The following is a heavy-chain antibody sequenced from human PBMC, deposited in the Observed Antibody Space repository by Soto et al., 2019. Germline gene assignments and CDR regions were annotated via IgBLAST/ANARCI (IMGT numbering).Heavy chain of an antibody. D-gene: IGHD3-22*01. CDR3: ARGDSSGYYTGGPYYYYYGMDV. CDR1: GGTFSSYA. J-gene: IGHJ6*02. CDR2: IIPIFGTA. V-gene: IGHV1-69*13. Sequence: SVKVSCKASGGTFSSYAISWVRQAPGQGLEWMGGIIPIFGTANYAQKFQGRVTITADESTSTAYMELSSLRSEDTAVYYCARGDSSGYYTGGPYYYYYGMDVWSQGTRVTVSS.